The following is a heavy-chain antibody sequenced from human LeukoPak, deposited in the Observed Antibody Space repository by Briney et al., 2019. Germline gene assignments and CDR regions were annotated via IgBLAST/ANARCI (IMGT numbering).Heavy chain of an antibody. V-gene: IGHV3-23*01. Sequence: PGGSLRLSCAASGFTFSSYAMTWVRQAPGKGLEGVSAITGSGGSTYYADSVKGRFTISRDNSKNTLYLQMKSQRAEYTAVYYCAKGRDIVVVPGYYFDYWGQGTLVTVSS. D-gene: IGHD2-2*01. CDR3: AKGRDIVVVPGYYFDY. CDR2: ITGSGGST. CDR1: GFTFSSYA. J-gene: IGHJ4*02.